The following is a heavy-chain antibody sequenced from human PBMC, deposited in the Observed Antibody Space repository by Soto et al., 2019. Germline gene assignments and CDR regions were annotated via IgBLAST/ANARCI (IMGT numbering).Heavy chain of an antibody. CDR1: GFTFSSYG. Sequence: GGSLRLSCAASGFTFSSYGMHWVRQAPGKGLEWVAVISYDGSNKYYADSVKGRFTISRDNSKNTLYLQMSSLRAEDTAVYYCAKDWKYSSSSSYLYYFDYWGQGTLVTVSS. V-gene: IGHV3-30*18. J-gene: IGHJ4*02. CDR2: ISYDGSNK. CDR3: AKDWKYSSSSSYLYYFDY. D-gene: IGHD6-6*01.